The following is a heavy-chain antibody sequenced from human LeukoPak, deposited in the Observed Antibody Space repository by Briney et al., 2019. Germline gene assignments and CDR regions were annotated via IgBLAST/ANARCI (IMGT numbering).Heavy chain of an antibody. V-gene: IGHV4-39*07. D-gene: IGHD3-22*01. CDR1: GGSIRSTTYY. CDR2: IYYSGNT. Sequence: PSETLSLTCSVSGGSIRSTTYYWGWIRQPPGKGLEWIGSIYYSGNTYYSPSLMSRVTISVDTSKNQFSLNLSSVTAADTAVYFCARAPHFFDTSGSRYYFDYWGQGALVTVSS. J-gene: IGHJ4*02. CDR3: ARAPHFFDTSGSRYYFDY.